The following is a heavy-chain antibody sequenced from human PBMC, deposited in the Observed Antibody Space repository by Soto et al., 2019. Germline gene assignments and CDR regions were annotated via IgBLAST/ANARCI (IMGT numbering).Heavy chain of an antibody. CDR1: GGTFSSYA. J-gene: IGHJ4*02. CDR2: IIPIFGTA. Sequence: SVKVSCKASGGTFSSYAISWVRQAPGQGLEWMGGIIPIFGTANYAQKFQGRVTITADESTSTAYMELSSLRSEDTAVYYCARGSLAAAGPLDYWGQGTLVTVSS. D-gene: IGHD6-13*01. CDR3: ARGSLAAAGPLDY. V-gene: IGHV1-69*13.